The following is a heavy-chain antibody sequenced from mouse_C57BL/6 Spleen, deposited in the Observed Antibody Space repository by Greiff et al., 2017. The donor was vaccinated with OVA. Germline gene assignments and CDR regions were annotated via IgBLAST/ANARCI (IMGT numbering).Heavy chain of an antibody. D-gene: IGHD1-1*01. Sequence: DVHLVESGGGLVKPGGSLKLSCAASGFTFSSYTMSWVRQTPEKRLEWVATISGGGGNTYYPDSVKGRFTISRDKAKNTLYLQMSSLRSEDTAFYSCARVLYGGYFDYWGQGTTLTVSS. CDR1: GFTFSSYT. V-gene: IGHV5-9*01. CDR3: ARVLYGGYFDY. J-gene: IGHJ2*01. CDR2: ISGGGGNT.